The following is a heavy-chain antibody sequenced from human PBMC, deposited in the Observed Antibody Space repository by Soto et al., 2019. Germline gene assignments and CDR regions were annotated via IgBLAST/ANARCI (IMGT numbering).Heavy chain of an antibody. CDR3: ARDSRYCDFWSGYYDNSSDQ. CDR2: IWYDGSNK. V-gene: IGHV3-33*01. D-gene: IGHD3-3*01. CDR1: GFTFSSYC. Sequence: GGSLRLSCAASGFTFSSYCMHWVRQAPGKGLEWVAVIWYDGSNKYYADSVKGRFTISRDNSKNTLYLQMNSLRAEDTAVYYCARDSRYCDFWSGYYDNSSDQRGQGPLLTVSS. J-gene: IGHJ4*02.